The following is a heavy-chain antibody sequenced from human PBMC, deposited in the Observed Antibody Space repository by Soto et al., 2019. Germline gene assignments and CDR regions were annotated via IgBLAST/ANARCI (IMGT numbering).Heavy chain of an antibody. CDR1: GYSFTSYW. J-gene: IGHJ6*02. V-gene: IGHV5-10-1*01. D-gene: IGHD3-16*01. CDR2: IDPSDSYT. CDR3: ARRGGGIPPLSPGSDQDYYYYGMDV. Sequence: PGESLKISCKGSGYSFTSYWISWVRQMPGKGLEWMGRIDPSDSYTNYSPSFQGHVTISADKSISTAYLQWSSLKASDTAMYYCARRGGGIPPLSPGSDQDYYYYGMDVWGQGTTVTVSS.